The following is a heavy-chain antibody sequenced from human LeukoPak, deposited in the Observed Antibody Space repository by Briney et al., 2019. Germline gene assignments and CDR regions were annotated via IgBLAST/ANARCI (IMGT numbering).Heavy chain of an antibody. Sequence: GGSLRLSCSASGFTFSTYWMSWVRQAPGKGLEWVAHMRRDGNEIYYLDSVRGRFTISRDNAKNSLYLQMNSLRAEDTAVYYCARSGIIFDWGQGTLVTVSS. CDR1: GFTFSTYW. CDR3: ARSGIIFD. J-gene: IGHJ4*02. V-gene: IGHV3-7*01. CDR2: MRRDGNEI. D-gene: IGHD3-16*01.